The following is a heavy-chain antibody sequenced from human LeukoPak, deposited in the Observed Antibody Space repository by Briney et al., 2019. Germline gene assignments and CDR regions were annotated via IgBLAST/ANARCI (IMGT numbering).Heavy chain of an antibody. CDR3: ARDGADVYGRAFDY. J-gene: IGHJ4*02. CDR2: IHASGTT. D-gene: IGHD3-10*01. Sequence: SETLSLTCHVSGGSISSYFWTWIRQPAGKGLEWIGRIHASGTTNYNSSLKSRVSMSVDTSKNQFSLKLTSVTAADTAVYFCARDGADVYGRAFDYWGQGTLVSVSS. V-gene: IGHV4-4*07. CDR1: GGSISSYF.